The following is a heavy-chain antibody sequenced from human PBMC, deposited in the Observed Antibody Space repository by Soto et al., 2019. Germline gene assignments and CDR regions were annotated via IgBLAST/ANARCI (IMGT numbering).Heavy chain of an antibody. CDR3: ARESEDLTSNFDY. J-gene: IGHJ4*02. CDR2: ISSTTNYI. CDR1: GLTFTRYS. V-gene: IGHV3-21*06. Sequence: GGSLRLSCAASGLTFTRYSMNWVRQAPGKGLEWVSSISSTTNYIYYGDSMKGRLTISRDNAKNSLYLEMNSLRAEDTAVYYCARESEDLTSNFDYWGQGTLVTVSS.